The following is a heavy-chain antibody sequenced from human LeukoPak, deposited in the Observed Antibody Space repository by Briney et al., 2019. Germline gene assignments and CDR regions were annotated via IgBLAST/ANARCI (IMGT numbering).Heavy chain of an antibody. CDR3: AHRDTAMVRVDY. Sequence: PGGSLRLSCAASGFTFSSYGMHWVRQAPGKGLEWVGRIRSETDGGTTDYAAPVKGRFTISRDDSKSTVYLQMSSLKTEDTAVYFCAHRDTAMVRVDYWGQGTLVTVSS. J-gene: IGHJ4*02. CDR2: IRSETDGGTT. V-gene: IGHV3-15*01. D-gene: IGHD5-18*01. CDR1: GFTFSSYG.